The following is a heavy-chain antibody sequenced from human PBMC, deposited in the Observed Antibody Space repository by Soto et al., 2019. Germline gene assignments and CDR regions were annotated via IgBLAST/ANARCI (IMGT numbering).Heavy chain of an antibody. V-gene: IGHV4-39*01. D-gene: IGHD5-18*01. CDR2: IYYSGST. Sequence: PSETLSLTCTVSGGSISSSSYYWGWIRQPPGKGLEWIGSIYYSGSTYYNPSLKSRVTISVDTSKNQFSLKLSSVTAADTAVYYCARLTSDGYSYTIYGMDVWGQGPTVTVSS. CDR1: GGSISSSSYY. CDR3: ARLTSDGYSYTIYGMDV. J-gene: IGHJ6*02.